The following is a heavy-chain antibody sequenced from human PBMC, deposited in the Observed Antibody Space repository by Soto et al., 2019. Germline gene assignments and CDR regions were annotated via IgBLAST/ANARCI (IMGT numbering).Heavy chain of an antibody. CDR3: AKDMGDCSGGSCAIGAHY. D-gene: IGHD2-15*01. Sequence: DVQLVESGGGLVQPGRSLRLSCAASGFTFDDYAMHWVRQAPGKGLEWVSGISWNSGSIGYADSVKGRFTISRDNAKNSLYLQMNSLRAEDTALYYCAKDMGDCSGGSCAIGAHYWGQGTLVTVSS. V-gene: IGHV3-9*01. J-gene: IGHJ4*02. CDR2: ISWNSGSI. CDR1: GFTFDDYA.